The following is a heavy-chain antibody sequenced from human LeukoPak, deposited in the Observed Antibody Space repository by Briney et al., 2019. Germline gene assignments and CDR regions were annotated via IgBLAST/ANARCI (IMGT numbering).Heavy chain of an antibody. J-gene: IGHJ5*02. CDR2: IIPIFGTA. CDR3: ARERASLAYCGGDCFWYGAPTRPNWFDP. D-gene: IGHD2-21*02. CDR1: GGTFSSYA. Sequence: SVKVSCKASGGTFSSYAISWVRQAPGQGLEWMGGIIPIFGTANYAQKFQGRVTITADESTSTAYMELSSLRSEDTAVYYCARERASLAYCGGDCFWYGAPTRPNWFDPWGQGTLVTVSS. V-gene: IGHV1-69*13.